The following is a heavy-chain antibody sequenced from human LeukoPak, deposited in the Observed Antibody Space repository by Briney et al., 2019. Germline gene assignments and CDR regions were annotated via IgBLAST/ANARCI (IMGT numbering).Heavy chain of an antibody. J-gene: IGHJ6*03. V-gene: IGHV3-21*01. CDR2: ISSSSSYI. CDR3: ARAGKRTGTTTYYYYMDV. CDR1: GFTFSSYS. Sequence: GGSLRLSCAASGFTFSSYSMNWVRQAPGKGLEWVSSISSSSSYIYYAGSVKGRFTISRDNAKNSLYLQMNSLRAEDTAVYYCARAGKRTGTTTYYYYMDVWGKGTTVTVSS. D-gene: IGHD1-1*01.